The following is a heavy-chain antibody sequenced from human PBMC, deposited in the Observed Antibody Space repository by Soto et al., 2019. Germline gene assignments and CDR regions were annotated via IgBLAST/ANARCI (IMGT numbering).Heavy chain of an antibody. V-gene: IGHV3-30*18. D-gene: IGHD6-13*01. CDR1: GFTFSSYG. CDR3: AKEYGSSSLSPDFDY. J-gene: IGHJ4*02. Sequence: QVPLVESGGGVVQPGRSPRLSCAASGFTFSSYGMHWVRQAPGKGLEWVAVISYDGSNKYYADSVKGRFTISRDNSKNTLYLQMNSLRAEDTAVYYCAKEYGSSSLSPDFDYWGQGTLVTVSS. CDR2: ISYDGSNK.